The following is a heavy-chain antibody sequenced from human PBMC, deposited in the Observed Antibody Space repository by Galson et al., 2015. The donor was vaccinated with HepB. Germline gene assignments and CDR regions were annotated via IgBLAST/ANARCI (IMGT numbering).Heavy chain of an antibody. CDR3: TRDWGAFYYDSSGYGDY. V-gene: IGHV3-49*04. Sequence: SLRLSCAASGITFAPSWMTWVRQAPGKGLEWVGFIRSKAYGGTTEYAASVKGRFTISRDDSKSIAYLQMNSLKTEDTAVYYCTRDWGAFYYDSSGYGDYWGQGTLVTVSS. D-gene: IGHD3-22*01. CDR1: GITFAPSW. CDR2: IRSKAYGGTT. J-gene: IGHJ4*02.